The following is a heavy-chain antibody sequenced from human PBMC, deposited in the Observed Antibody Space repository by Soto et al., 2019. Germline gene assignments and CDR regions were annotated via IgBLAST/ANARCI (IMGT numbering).Heavy chain of an antibody. CDR1: GFTFSSYW. J-gene: IGHJ5*02. CDR2: IKQDGSEK. Sequence: EVQLVESGGGFVQPGGSLSLSCAASGFTFSSYWLSWVRQATGKGLEWVANIKQDGSEKYYVDSVKGRFTISRDNAKNYLYLKMNSLRAEDTAVYYCARDLRDWFDPWGQGTLGTVST. D-gene: IGHD3-16*01. V-gene: IGHV3-7*01. CDR3: ARDLRDWFDP.